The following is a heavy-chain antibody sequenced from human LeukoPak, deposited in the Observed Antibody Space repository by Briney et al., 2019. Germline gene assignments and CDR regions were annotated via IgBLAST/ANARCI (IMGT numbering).Heavy chain of an antibody. CDR3: ARDESGSSPHFDY. D-gene: IGHD6-13*01. CDR1: GFTLSTDS. Sequence: PGGSLRLSCAASGFTLSTDSMNWVRQAPGKGLEWVSSISGSSSYIYYADSVKGRFTISRDNAKNSLYLQMNSLRAEDTAVYYCARDESGSSPHFDYWGQGTLVTVSS. J-gene: IGHJ4*02. V-gene: IGHV3-21*01. CDR2: ISGSSSYI.